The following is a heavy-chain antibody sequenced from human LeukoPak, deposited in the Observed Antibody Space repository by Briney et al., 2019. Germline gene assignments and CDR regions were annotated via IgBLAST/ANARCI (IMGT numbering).Heavy chain of an antibody. J-gene: IGHJ4*02. D-gene: IGHD2-21*02. CDR2: IYRSGSA. V-gene: IGHV4-59*08. CDR3: ARGAYCGGDCKFDY. CDR1: GGSINTYY. Sequence: SETLSLTCTVSGGSINTYYWSWIRQPPGKGLEWIGSIYRSGSAYYNPSLKSRVTISIDTSKNQFSLKLSSVTAADTAVYYCARGAYCGGDCKFDYWGQGTLVTVSS.